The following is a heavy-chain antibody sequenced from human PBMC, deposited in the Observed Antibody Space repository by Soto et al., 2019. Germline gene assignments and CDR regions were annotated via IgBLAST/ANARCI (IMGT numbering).Heavy chain of an antibody. Sequence: RESXSRSSSASGFTFSSYSRRWFRQAPGKGLEWVAVISYDGSNKYYADSVKGRFTISRDNSKNTLYLQMNSLRAEDTAVYYCAKERRKGSNWFEPWGQGTLVTVSS. CDR3: AKERRKGSNWFEP. CDR1: GFTFSSYS. J-gene: IGHJ5*02. V-gene: IGHV3-30*18. D-gene: IGHD3-10*01. CDR2: ISYDGSNK.